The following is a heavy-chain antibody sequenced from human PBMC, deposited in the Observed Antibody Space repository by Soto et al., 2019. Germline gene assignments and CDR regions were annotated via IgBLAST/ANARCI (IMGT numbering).Heavy chain of an antibody. CDR2: ISSSSSYI. D-gene: IGHD2-15*01. CDR1: GFTFSSYS. V-gene: IGHV3-21*01. Sequence: PGGSLRLSCAASGFTFSSYSMNWVRQAPGKGLEWVSSISSSSSYIYYADSVQGRFTISRDNAKNSLYLQMNSLRAEDTAVYYCARDPGGVVAALGDAFDIRGQGTMVTVSS. J-gene: IGHJ3*02. CDR3: ARDPGGVVAALGDAFDI.